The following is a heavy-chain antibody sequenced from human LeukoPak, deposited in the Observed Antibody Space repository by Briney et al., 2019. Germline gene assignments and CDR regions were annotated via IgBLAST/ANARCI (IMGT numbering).Heavy chain of an antibody. CDR3: ARRVVRGVKVYFDY. CDR2: MNPNSGNT. Sequence: ASVKVSCKASGYTFTSYDINWVRQATGQGLEWMGWMNPNSGNTGYAQKFRGRVTMTRNTSISTAYMELSSLRSEDTAVYYCARRVVRGVKVYFDYWGQGTLVTVSS. J-gene: IGHJ4*02. D-gene: IGHD3-10*01. CDR1: GYTFTSYD. V-gene: IGHV1-8*01.